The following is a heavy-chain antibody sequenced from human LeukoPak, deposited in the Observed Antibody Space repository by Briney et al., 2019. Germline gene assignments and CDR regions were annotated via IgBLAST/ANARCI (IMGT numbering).Heavy chain of an antibody. CDR1: GFTFSTYA. J-gene: IGHJ6*02. Sequence: GGSLRLSCAASGFTFSTYAMSWVRQAPGKGLEWVSAISSSGVSTYYADSVKGRFTISRDNSKNTLYLQMNSLRAEDTAVYYCARDGYCSGGSCYYYYGMDVWGQGTRSPSP. CDR2: ISSSGVST. V-gene: IGHV3-23*01. CDR3: ARDGYCSGGSCYYYYGMDV. D-gene: IGHD2-15*01.